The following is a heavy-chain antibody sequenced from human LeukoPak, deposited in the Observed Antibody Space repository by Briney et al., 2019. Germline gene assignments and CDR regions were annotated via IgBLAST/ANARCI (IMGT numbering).Heavy chain of an antibody. CDR2: FDPEDGET. Sequence: ASVKVSCKVSGYTLTELSMHWVRQAPGKGLEWMGGFDPEDGETIYAQKFQGRVTMTEDTSTDTAYMELSSLRSEDTAVYYCATPLRYCSSTSCYFDYWGQGTLVTVSS. V-gene: IGHV1-24*01. J-gene: IGHJ4*02. CDR3: ATPLRYCSSTSCYFDY. CDR1: GYTLTELS. D-gene: IGHD2-2*01.